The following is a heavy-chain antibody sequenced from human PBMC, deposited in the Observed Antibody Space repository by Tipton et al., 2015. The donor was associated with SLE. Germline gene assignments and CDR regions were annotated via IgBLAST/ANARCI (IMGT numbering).Heavy chain of an antibody. CDR2: IYYSGRT. J-gene: IGHJ4*02. CDR1: GGSISSHY. CDR3: ARAGSPRALSHYGDFDY. V-gene: IGHV4-59*11. D-gene: IGHD4-17*01. Sequence: TLSLTCTVSGGSISSHYWSWIRQPPGKGLEWIGDIYYSGRTNYNPPLKSRVTISVDTSKNQFSLKLSSVTAADTAVYYRARAGSPRALSHYGDFDYWGQGTLVTVSS.